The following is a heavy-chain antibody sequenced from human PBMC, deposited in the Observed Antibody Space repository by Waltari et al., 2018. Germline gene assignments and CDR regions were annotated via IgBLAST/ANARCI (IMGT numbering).Heavy chain of an antibody. CDR1: GGSISSYY. CDR3: ARHGSSWYGANYYYMDV. CDR2: IYYSGST. Sequence: QVQLQESGPGLVKPSETLSLTCTVSGGSISSYYWSWIRQPPGKGLEWIGYIYYSGSTNYNPSLKSRVTISVDTSKNQCSLKLSSVTAADTAVYYCARHGSSWYGANYYYMDVWGKGTTVTISS. J-gene: IGHJ6*03. D-gene: IGHD6-13*01. V-gene: IGHV4-59*08.